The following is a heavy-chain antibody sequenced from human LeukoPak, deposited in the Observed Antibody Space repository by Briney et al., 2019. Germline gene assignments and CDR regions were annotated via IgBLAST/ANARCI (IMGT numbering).Heavy chain of an antibody. J-gene: IGHJ4*02. D-gene: IGHD4-23*01. Sequence: SETLSLTCTVSGGSISSGSYYWSWIRQPAGKGLEWLGRIYTSGSTHYNPSLKSRVTISVDTSKNQFSLKLSSVTAADTAVYYCARDLRGGGFDYWGQGTLVTVSS. CDR1: GGSISSGSYY. CDR2: IYTSGST. V-gene: IGHV4-61*02. CDR3: ARDLRGGGFDY.